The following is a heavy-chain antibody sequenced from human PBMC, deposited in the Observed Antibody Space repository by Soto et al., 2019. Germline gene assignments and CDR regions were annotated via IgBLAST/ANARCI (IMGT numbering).Heavy chain of an antibody. CDR3: ARDFAGRGPFDP. J-gene: IGHJ5*01. CDR1: NVSITSSY. CDR2: VYHTGTA. Sequence: KPSETLSLTCSVSNVSITSSYWNWIRQSPGKGLEWIGFVYHTGTAKYNPSLKGRVTMSIDTSRNEFSLRLTSVTTADTAFYFCARDFAGRGPFDPWGPGTQVTVSS. V-gene: IGHV4-59*01. D-gene: IGHD3-3*01.